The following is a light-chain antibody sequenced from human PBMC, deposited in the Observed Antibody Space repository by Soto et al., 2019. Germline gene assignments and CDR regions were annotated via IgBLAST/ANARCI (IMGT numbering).Light chain of an antibody. V-gene: IGLV1-47*01. CDR3: ASWDDSLSGDV. Sequence: QAVVTQPPSASGTPGQRVTISCSGSSSSIGTNYVYWYQQLPGTAPKLLIYKNNQRPSGVPDRFSGSKSGTSASLAISGLRSEDEADYHCASWDDSLSGDVFGTGTKLTVL. CDR2: KNN. CDR1: SSSIGTNY. J-gene: IGLJ1*01.